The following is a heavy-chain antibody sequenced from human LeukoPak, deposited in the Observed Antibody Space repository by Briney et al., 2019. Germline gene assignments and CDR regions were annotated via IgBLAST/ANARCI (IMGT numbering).Heavy chain of an antibody. V-gene: IGHV1-18*01. D-gene: IGHD1-26*01. CDR1: GYTFTSYG. CDR3: ASRQRYSGSYDI. J-gene: IGHJ3*02. Sequence: ASVKVSCKASGYTFTSYGISWVRQAPGQGLELMGWISAYNGNTNYAQKLQGRVTMTTDTSTSTAYMELRSLRSDDTAVYYCASRQRYSGSYDIWGQGTMVTVSS. CDR2: ISAYNGNT.